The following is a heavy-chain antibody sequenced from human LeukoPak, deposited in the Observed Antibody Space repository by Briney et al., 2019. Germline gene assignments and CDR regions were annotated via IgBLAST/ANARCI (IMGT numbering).Heavy chain of an antibody. J-gene: IGHJ3*02. CDR3: ARDDDSSGYVDAFDI. CDR2: ISGSGGTI. Sequence: PGGSLRLSCAASGFTFISYDMNWVRQAPGKGLEWVSYISGSGGTIYYADSVKGRFTISRDNAKNSLYLQMNSLRAEDTAVYYCARDDDSSGYVDAFDIWGQGTMVTVSS. CDR1: GFTFISYD. D-gene: IGHD3-22*01. V-gene: IGHV3-48*03.